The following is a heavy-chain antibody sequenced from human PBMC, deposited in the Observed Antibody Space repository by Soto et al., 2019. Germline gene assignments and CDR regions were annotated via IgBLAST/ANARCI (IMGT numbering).Heavy chain of an antibody. Sequence: SVKVSCKASGFTFTSSAIQWVRQARGQRLERIGWIVVGSGNTNYAQKFQERVTITRDMSTSTAYMELSSLRSEDTAVYYCATEASGNYFDYWGQGTLVTVSS. CDR1: GFTFTSSA. V-gene: IGHV1-58*02. J-gene: IGHJ4*02. CDR2: IVVGSGNT. D-gene: IGHD6-6*01. CDR3: ATEASGNYFDY.